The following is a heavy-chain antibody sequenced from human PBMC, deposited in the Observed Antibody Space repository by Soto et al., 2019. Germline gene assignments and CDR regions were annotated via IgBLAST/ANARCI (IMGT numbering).Heavy chain of an antibody. CDR3: ARIRENGMDV. V-gene: IGHV4-59*01. CDR1: GGSISSYY. CDR2: IYYSGST. Sequence: PSETLSLTCTVSGGSISSYYWSWIRQPPGKGLEWIGYIYYSGSTNYNPSLKSRVTISVDTSKNQFSLKLSSVTAADTAVYYCARIRENGMDVWGQGTTVTVSS. J-gene: IGHJ6*02.